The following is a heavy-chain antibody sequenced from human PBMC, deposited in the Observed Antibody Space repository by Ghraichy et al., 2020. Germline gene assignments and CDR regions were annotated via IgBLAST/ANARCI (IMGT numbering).Heavy chain of an antibody. CDR1: GYTFTSYY. Sequence: ASVKVSCKASGYTFTSYYMHWVRQAPGQGLEWMGIINPSGGSTSYAQKFQGRVTMTRDTSTSTVYMELSSLRSEDTAVYYCARRGCTNGVCGWFDPWGQGTLVTVSS. CDR3: ARRGCTNGVCGWFDP. J-gene: IGHJ5*02. D-gene: IGHD2-8*01. CDR2: INPSGGST. V-gene: IGHV1-46*03.